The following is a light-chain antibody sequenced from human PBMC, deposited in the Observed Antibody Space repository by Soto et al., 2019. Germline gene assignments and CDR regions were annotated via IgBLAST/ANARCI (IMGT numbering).Light chain of an antibody. J-gene: IGLJ1*01. CDR2: EVN. Sequence: LTQPPSASGSPGQSVAISCTGTSSDVGGYNYVSWYQQHPGKAPKLMIYEVNKRPSGVPDRFSGSKSGNTASLTVSGLQAEDEADYYCSSYAGSGNVFGTGTKVTVL. CDR1: SSDVGGYNY. V-gene: IGLV2-8*01. CDR3: SSYAGSGNV.